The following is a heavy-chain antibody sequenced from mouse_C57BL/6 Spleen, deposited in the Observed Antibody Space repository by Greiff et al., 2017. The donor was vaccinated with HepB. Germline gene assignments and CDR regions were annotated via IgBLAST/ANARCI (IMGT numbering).Heavy chain of an antibody. Sequence: VHVKQSGAELVRPGASVKLSCTASGFNIKDYYMHWVKQRPEQGLEWIGRIDPEDGDTEYAPKFQGKATMTADTSSNTAYLQLSSLTSEDTAVYYCSITTVVEGAMDYWGQGTSVTVSS. D-gene: IGHD1-1*01. CDR3: SITTVVEGAMDY. CDR2: IDPEDGDT. V-gene: IGHV14-1*01. CDR1: GFNIKDYY. J-gene: IGHJ4*01.